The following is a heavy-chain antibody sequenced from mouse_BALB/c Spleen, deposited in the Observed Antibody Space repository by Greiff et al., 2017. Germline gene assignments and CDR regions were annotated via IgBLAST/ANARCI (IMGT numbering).Heavy chain of an antibody. Sequence: DVKLVESGGGLVQPGGSLKLSCAASGFTFSCYGMSWVRQTPDKRLELVATINSNGGSTYYPDSVKGRFTISRDNAKNTLYLQMSSLKSEDTAMYYCARDGGSTATTWCAYWGQGTLVTVSA. V-gene: IGHV5-6-3*01. CDR1: GFTFSCYG. CDR2: INSNGGST. D-gene: IGHD1-2*01. CDR3: ARDGGSTATTWCAY. J-gene: IGHJ3*01.